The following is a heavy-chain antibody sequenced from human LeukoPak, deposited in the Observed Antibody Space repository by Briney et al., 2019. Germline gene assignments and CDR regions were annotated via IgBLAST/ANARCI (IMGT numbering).Heavy chain of an antibody. CDR1: GGSISSGGYY. D-gene: IGHD3-10*01. J-gene: IGHJ4*02. CDR2: IYYSGST. V-gene: IGHV4-31*03. Sequence: TLSLTCTVSGGSISSGGYYWSWIRQHPGKGLEWIGYIYYSGSTYYNPSLKSRVTISVDTSKNQFSLKLSSVTAADTAVYYCARTHRALAIDYWGQGTLVTVSS. CDR3: ARTHRALAIDY.